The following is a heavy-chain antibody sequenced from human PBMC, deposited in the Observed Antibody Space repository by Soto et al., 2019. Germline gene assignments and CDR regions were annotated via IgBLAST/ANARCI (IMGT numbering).Heavy chain of an antibody. V-gene: IGHV5-51*01. CDR1: GYSFTSYW. CDR3: ARQPPFRRIAAAGTYYYGMDV. Sequence: PGESLKISCKGSGYSFTSYWIGWVRQMPGKGLEWMGIIYLGDSDTRYSPSFQGQVTISADKSISTAYLQWSSLKASDTAMYYCARQPPFRRIAAAGTYYYGMDVWGQGTTVTVSS. D-gene: IGHD6-13*01. J-gene: IGHJ6*02. CDR2: IYLGDSDT.